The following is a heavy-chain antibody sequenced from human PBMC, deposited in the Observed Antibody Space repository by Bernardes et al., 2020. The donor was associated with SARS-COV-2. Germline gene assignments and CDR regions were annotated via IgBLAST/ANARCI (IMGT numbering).Heavy chain of an antibody. D-gene: IGHD3-3*01. J-gene: IGHJ4*02. CDR3: ARGTMAAPEPFDY. CDR1: GDSVSSNSAS. CDR2: TYYRSKWYN. Sequence: QTLSLTCAISGDSVSSNSASWTWIMQSPSRGLEWLGRTYYRSKWYNDYAVSVKSRITINPDTSKNQFSLQVNSVTPDDTAIYYCARGTMAAPEPFDYWGQGTLVTVSS. V-gene: IGHV6-1*01.